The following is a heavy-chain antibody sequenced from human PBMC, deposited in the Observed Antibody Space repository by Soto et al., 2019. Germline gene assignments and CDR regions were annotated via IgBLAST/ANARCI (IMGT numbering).Heavy chain of an antibody. CDR1: GVSTSNHY. CDR2: IYYRGTT. CDR3: ARGGGSPYHDHEFDY. Sequence: QVQLQESGPGLVKPSETLSVTCSVSGVSTSNHYWTWIRKPPGQGPEWIGCIYYRGTTNYNASFNSRVTISLDTSKNQFSLKLTSVTTADTAVYYCARGGGSPYHDHEFDYWGQGILVTVSS. J-gene: IGHJ4*02. D-gene: IGHD2-2*01. V-gene: IGHV4-59*11.